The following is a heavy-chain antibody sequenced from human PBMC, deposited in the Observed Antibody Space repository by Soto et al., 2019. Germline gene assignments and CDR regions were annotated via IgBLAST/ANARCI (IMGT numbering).Heavy chain of an antibody. J-gene: IGHJ6*02. CDR2: IIPIFGTA. CDR3: ARDRRYNWNSDYYYYGMDV. V-gene: IGHV1-69*12. D-gene: IGHD1-7*01. CDR1: GGTFSSYA. Sequence: QVQLVQSGAEVKKPGSSVKVSCKASGGTFSSYAISWVRQAPGQGLEWMGGIIPIFGTANYAQKFQGRVTITADESTSTAYMELSSLRSEDTAVYYCARDRRYNWNSDYYYYGMDVWGQGTPVTVSS.